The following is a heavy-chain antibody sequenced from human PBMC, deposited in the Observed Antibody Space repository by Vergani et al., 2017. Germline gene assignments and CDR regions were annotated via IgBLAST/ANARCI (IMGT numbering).Heavy chain of an antibody. D-gene: IGHD3-22*01. Sequence: QVQLVQSGAEVKKPGASVKVPCKASGYTFSSYGISWVRQAPGQGLEWMGWISVYNGNRKYAKRLQGIVTMTTDTSTSTAYMELRSLRSDDTAVYYCASHYDSSGYGYYFDYWGQGTLVTVSS. J-gene: IGHJ4*02. CDR1: GYTFSSYG. V-gene: IGHV1-18*01. CDR2: ISVYNGNR. CDR3: ASHYDSSGYGYYFDY.